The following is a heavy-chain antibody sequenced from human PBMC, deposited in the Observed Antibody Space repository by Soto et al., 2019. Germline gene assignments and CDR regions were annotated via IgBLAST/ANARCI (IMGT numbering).Heavy chain of an antibody. CDR1: GGSFSGYS. J-gene: IGHJ4*02. V-gene: IGHV4-34*01. D-gene: IGHD3-10*01. Sequence: SEALSLTCAVYGGSFSGYSWTWIRQPPGKGLEWIGETNHSGSTNYNPSLKSRVTISVDTSKNQFSLKLSSLTAADTAVYYCARGGLKPPGNLKQLQKYGSGSYYRRPSYYFDYWGQGTLVTVSS. CDR3: ARGGLKPPGNLKQLQKYGSGSYYRRPSYYFDY. CDR2: TNHSGST.